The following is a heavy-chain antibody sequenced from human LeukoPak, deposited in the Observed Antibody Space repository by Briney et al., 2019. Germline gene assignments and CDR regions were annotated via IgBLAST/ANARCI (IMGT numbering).Heavy chain of an antibody. CDR1: GITLINYA. CDR2: ISESGGST. Sequence: GGSLRLSCVVSGITLINYAMSWVRQAPGKGLEWVSGISESGGSTKYADSVKGRFTISRDNSLNTVYLQMNSLRAEDTAVYFCAKRGIVIRGVLIIGFHKEAYYFDYWGQGILVTVSS. V-gene: IGHV3-23*01. CDR3: AKRGIVIRGVLIIGFHKEAYYFDY. D-gene: IGHD3-10*01. J-gene: IGHJ4*02.